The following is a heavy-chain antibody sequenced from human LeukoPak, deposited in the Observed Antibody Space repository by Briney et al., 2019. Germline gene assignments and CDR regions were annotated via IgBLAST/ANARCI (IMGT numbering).Heavy chain of an antibody. J-gene: IGHJ4*02. Sequence: SETLSLTCTVSGGSSRGYYWSWIRQPPGKGLEWIGCMYYSGGTNYNPSPQSRVTISVDTSKNQFSLNLSPVTAADTAVYYCARDPSATAGFFDSWGQGTLVTVSS. CDR2: MYYSGGT. D-gene: IGHD6-13*01. V-gene: IGHV4-59*01. CDR3: ARDPSATAGFFDS. CDR1: GGSSRGYY.